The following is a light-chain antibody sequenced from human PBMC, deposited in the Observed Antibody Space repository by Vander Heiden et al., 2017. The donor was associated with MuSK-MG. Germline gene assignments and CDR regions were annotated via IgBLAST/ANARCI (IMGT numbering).Light chain of an antibody. CDR1: QSVGTY. CDR3: QQDGRSPLT. Sequence: VLTHSPATLSLSPGERATLSCRASQSVGTYLAWYQQKRGQPPRLLIYGASSRATGTPARFSGSGSGTDFTLTISRLEPQDFAVYYCQQDGRSPLTFGGGTKVEIK. V-gene: IGKV3-20*01. CDR2: GAS. J-gene: IGKJ4*01.